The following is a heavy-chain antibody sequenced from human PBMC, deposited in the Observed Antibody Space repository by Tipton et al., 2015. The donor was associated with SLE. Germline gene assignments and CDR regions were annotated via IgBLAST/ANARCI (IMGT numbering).Heavy chain of an antibody. CDR2: INPNSGGT. Sequence: QLVQSGAEVKKPGASVKVSCKASGYTFTGYYMHWVRQAPGQGLEWMGWINPNSGGTNYAQKFQGRVTMTRDGSTSTAYMELGSLTSEDTAVYYCGRSGELQSFDFWGQGTMVTVSS. CDR3: GRSGELQSFDF. V-gene: IGHV1-2*02. CDR1: GYTFTGYY. D-gene: IGHD1-26*01. J-gene: IGHJ3*01.